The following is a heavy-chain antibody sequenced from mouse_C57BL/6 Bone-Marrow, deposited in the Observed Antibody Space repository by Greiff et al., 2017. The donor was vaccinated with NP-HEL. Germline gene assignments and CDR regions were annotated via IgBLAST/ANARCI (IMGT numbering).Heavy chain of an antibody. CDR2: INPYNGDT. D-gene: IGHD1-1*01. V-gene: IGHV1-20*01. CDR3: ARGGITTVVARYFDV. J-gene: IGHJ1*03. Sequence: DVKLQESGPELVKPGDSVKISCKASGYSFTGYFMNWVMQSHGKSLEWIGRINPYNGDTFYNQKFKGKATLTVDKSSSTAHMELRSLTSEDSAVYYCARGGITTVVARYFDVWGTGTTVTVSS. CDR1: GYSFTGYF.